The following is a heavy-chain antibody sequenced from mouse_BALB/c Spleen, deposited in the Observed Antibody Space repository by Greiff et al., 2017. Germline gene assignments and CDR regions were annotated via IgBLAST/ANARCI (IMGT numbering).Heavy chain of an antibody. CDR3: ARERSSYYAMDY. J-gene: IGHJ4*01. CDR2: INPDSSTI. Sequence: EVKLVESGGGLVQPGGSLKLSCAASGFDFSRYWMSWVRQAPGKGLEWIGEINPDSSTINYTPSLKDKFIISRDNAKNTLYLQMSKVRSEDTALYYCARERSSYYAMDYWGQGTSVTVSS. V-gene: IGHV4-1*02. CDR1: GFDFSRYW.